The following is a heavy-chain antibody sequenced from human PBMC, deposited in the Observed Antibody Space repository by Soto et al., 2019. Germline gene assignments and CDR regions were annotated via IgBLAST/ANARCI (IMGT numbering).Heavy chain of an antibody. J-gene: IGHJ4*02. D-gene: IGHD3-22*01. V-gene: IGHV5-51*01. CDR1: GYSFTSYW. CDR3: ARVFSRYYDSSGSFDY. CDR2: IYPGDSDT. Sequence: GESLKISCKGSGYSFTSYWIGWVRQMPGKGLEWMGIIYPGDSDTRYSPSFQGQVTISADKSISTAYLQWSSLKASDTAMYYCARVFSRYYDSSGSFDYWGQGTLVTSPQ.